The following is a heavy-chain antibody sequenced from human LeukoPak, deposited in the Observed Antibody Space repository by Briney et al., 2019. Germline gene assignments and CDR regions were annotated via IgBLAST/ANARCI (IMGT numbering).Heavy chain of an antibody. CDR3: ARLTNYDSGSYYNWYYLDY. Sequence: PGGFLRLSCAASGFTFSDHYMDWVRQAPGKGLEWIGRTKNKANGYTTLYAASVKGRFTISRDDSKNSLFLQMNSLKTEDTAVYYCARLTNYDSGSYYNWYYLDYWGQGTLVTVSS. CDR1: GFTFSDHY. V-gene: IGHV3-72*01. CDR2: TKNKANGYTT. J-gene: IGHJ4*02. D-gene: IGHD3-10*01.